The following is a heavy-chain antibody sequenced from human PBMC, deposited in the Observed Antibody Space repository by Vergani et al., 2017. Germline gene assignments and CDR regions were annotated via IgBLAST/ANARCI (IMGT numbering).Heavy chain of an antibody. V-gene: IGHV3-30*03. CDR2: ISYDGTQK. CDR1: GFTSSYYG. Sequence: QVHLVESGGGVVQPGRSLRLSCVVSGFTSSYYGMHWVRQAPGKGLEWVAVISYDGTQKYYEDSVKGRFNISRDNSKSTLYLQMNSLRTEDTAVYYCATKSXGTPGCQIGYFREGGQGTLVTVSS. D-gene: IGHD1-1*01. CDR3: ATKSXGTPGCQIGYFRE. J-gene: IGHJ1*01.